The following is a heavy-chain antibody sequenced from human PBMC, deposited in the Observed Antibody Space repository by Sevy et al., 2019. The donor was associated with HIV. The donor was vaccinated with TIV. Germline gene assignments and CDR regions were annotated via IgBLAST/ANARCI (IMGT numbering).Heavy chain of an antibody. CDR1: GFTFSSYS. CDR2: ISRAGSTI. D-gene: IGHD2-15*01. J-gene: IGHJ3*02. CDR3: ARDRGLLLGFAFDI. V-gene: IGHV3-48*02. Sequence: GGSLRLSCAASGFTFSSYSMNWVRQAPGKGLEWVAYISRAGSTIYYADSVKGRFTISRDNSKNSLYLQMNSLRDEDTAVYYCARDRGLLLGFAFDIWGQGTMVTVSS.